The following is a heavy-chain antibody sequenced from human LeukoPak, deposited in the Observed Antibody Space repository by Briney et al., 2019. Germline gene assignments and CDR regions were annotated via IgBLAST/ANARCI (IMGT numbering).Heavy chain of an antibody. D-gene: IGHD6-19*01. V-gene: IGHV3-23*01. CDR3: AKDPHPGGQWLEIENYFDY. Sequence: GGSLRLSCAASGFTFSSYAMSWVRQAPGKGLEWVSVISGSGGSSYYADSVKGRFTISRDDSKNTLSLQMNSLRVEDTAIYYCAKDPHPGGQWLEIENYFDYWGQGTLVTVSS. CDR1: GFTFSSYA. J-gene: IGHJ4*02. CDR2: ISGSGGSS.